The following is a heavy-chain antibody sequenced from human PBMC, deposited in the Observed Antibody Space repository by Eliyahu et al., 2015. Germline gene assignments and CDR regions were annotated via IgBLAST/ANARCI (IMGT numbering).Heavy chain of an antibody. V-gene: IGHV3-74*01. CDR2: INTDASVT. CDR1: GFNIXNYW. CDR3: VRGSGPEFRLGDY. J-gene: IGHJ4*02. Sequence: VKLVESGGGLVHPGGSLXLSCAASGFNIXNYWMHWVRQAPGGGLGWVSRINTDASVTGYADSVNGRFTVSRDNPKNTHYLQMNSLRADDTAVYYCVRGSGPEFRLGDYWGQGTLVTVSS. D-gene: IGHD2/OR15-2a*01.